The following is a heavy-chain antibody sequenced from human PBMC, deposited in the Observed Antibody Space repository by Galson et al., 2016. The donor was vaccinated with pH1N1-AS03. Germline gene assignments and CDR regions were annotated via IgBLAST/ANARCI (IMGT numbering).Heavy chain of an antibody. CDR1: GFRFGSSW. J-gene: IGHJ2*01. D-gene: IGHD4-11*01. CDR3: ARVLGHDYNWYVDV. CDR2: IYPGDSDT. V-gene: IGHV5-51*03. Sequence: QSGAEVKKPGESLEISCRGSGFRFGSSWIAWVRQMPGKGLEWMGIIYPGDSDTTYSPSFQGQVTISADKSISTAFLQWSSLKASDTAIYYCARVLGHDYNWYVDVWGRGTPVTVSS.